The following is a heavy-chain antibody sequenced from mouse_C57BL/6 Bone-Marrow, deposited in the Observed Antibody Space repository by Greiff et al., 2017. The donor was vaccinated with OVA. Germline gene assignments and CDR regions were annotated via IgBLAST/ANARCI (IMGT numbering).Heavy chain of an antibody. Sequence: VKLMESGAELVRPGSSVKLSCKASGYTFTSYWMDWVKQRPGQGLEWIGNIYPSDSETHYNQKFKDKATLTVDKSSSTAYMQLSSLTSEDSAVYYCASLMVRYFDYWGQGTTLTVSS. CDR1: GYTFTSYW. J-gene: IGHJ2*01. V-gene: IGHV1-61*01. D-gene: IGHD2-2*01. CDR2: IYPSDSET. CDR3: ASLMVRYFDY.